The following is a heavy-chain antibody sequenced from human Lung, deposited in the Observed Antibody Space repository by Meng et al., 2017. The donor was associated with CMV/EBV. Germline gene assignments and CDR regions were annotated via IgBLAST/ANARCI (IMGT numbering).Heavy chain of an antibody. J-gene: IGHJ6*02. CDR1: GFTFDDYA. D-gene: IGHD2-2*01. CDR2: ISGSGGST. CDR3: AKGGSTSYYYYGMDV. Sequence: GWSLRLXCAASGFTFDDYAMSWVRQAPGKGLEWVSAISGSGGSTYYADSVKGRFTISRDNSKNTLYLQMNSLRAEDTAVYYCAKGGSTSYYYYGMDVWGQGXTVTVSS. V-gene: IGHV3-23*01.